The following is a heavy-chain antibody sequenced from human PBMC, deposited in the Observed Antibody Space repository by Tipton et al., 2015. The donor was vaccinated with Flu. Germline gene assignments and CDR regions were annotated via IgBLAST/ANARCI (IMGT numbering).Heavy chain of an antibody. CDR3: ATTTYYYGSGSHDY. J-gene: IGHJ4*02. D-gene: IGHD3-10*01. Sequence: TLSLTCTVSGDSISSDYHWGWIRQFPGKGLEWIGNIYHRGNTYRNPSLKSRVTISLDTFQNQFSLKLTSVTAADTAVYYCATTTYYYGSGSHDYWGQGTLVTVSS. V-gene: IGHV4-38-2*02. CDR1: GDSISSDYH. CDR2: IYHRGNT.